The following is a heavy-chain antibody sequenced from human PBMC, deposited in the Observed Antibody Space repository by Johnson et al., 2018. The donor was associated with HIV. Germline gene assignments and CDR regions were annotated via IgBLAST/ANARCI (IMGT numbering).Heavy chain of an antibody. CDR3: AKTQWELLGVGAFDI. J-gene: IGHJ3*02. CDR1: GFTFSDYS. V-gene: IGHV3-30*07. CDR2: ISNDGSNT. D-gene: IGHD1-26*01. Sequence: QVQLVESGGGVVQPGRSQRLSCAASGFTFSDYSMHWVRQAPGKGLEWVAIISNDGSNTYFADSVKGRFTISRDNFKNTVYLQMNSLRAKDTAVYYCAKTQWELLGVGAFDIWGQGTMVTVSS.